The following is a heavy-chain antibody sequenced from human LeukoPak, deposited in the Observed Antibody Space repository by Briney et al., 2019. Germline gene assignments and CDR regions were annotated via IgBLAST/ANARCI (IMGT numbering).Heavy chain of an antibody. CDR1: GYTFTGYY. CDR2: INPNSGGT. Sequence: GASVKVSCKASGYTFTGYYMHWVRQAPGQGLEWMGWINPNSGGTNYAQKFQGRVTMTRDTSISTAYMELRSLRSDDTAVYYCARGGAELTMFSDYWGQGTLVTVSS. J-gene: IGHJ4*02. V-gene: IGHV1-2*02. CDR3: ARGGAELTMFSDY. D-gene: IGHD3-9*01.